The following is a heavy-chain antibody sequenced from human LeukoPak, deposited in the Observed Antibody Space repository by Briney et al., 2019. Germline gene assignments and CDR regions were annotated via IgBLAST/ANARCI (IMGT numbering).Heavy chain of an antibody. Sequence: GGSLRLSCSASGFTFSSYAMHWVRQAPGKGLEYVSAISSNGGSTYYADPVKGRFTISRDNSKNTLYLQMSSLRAEDTAVYYCVKSYRSSWPAFDYWGQGTLVTVSS. CDR3: VKSYRSSWPAFDY. D-gene: IGHD6-13*01. CDR2: ISSNGGST. V-gene: IGHV3-64D*06. CDR1: GFTFSSYA. J-gene: IGHJ4*02.